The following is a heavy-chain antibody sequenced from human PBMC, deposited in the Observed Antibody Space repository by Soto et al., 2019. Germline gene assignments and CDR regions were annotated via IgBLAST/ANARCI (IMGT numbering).Heavy chain of an antibody. Sequence: QVQLVESGGGVVQPERSLRLSCAASGFTFSSYGMHWVRQAPGKGLEWVAAISSDGSDTYYADSVKVRFTISRDNSRNTLYVPMNSLRAEDTAVYYCAQGMAVARQWLCYWGQGTLVTVSS. CDR3: AQGMAVARQWLCY. V-gene: IGHV3-30*18. J-gene: IGHJ4*02. D-gene: IGHD6-19*01. CDR2: ISSDGSDT. CDR1: GFTFSSYG.